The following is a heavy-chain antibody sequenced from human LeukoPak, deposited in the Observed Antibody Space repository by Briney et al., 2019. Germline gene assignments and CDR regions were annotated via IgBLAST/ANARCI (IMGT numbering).Heavy chain of an antibody. CDR1: GFTFSSYW. D-gene: IGHD3-9*01. CDR3: AREDILTGYYRFAY. J-gene: IGHJ4*02. Sequence: GGALRLSCAASGFTFSSYWMHWGRQAPGKGLVWVSRINSDGSSTSYADSVKGRFTISRDNAKNTLYLQMNSLRAEDTAVYYCAREDILTGYYRFAYWGQGTLVTVSS. V-gene: IGHV3-74*01. CDR2: INSDGSST.